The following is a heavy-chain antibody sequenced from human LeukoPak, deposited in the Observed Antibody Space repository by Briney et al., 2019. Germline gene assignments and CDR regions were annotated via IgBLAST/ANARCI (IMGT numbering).Heavy chain of an antibody. J-gene: IGHJ3*02. CDR1: GFTFSSHG. V-gene: IGHV3-33*01. D-gene: IGHD3-22*01. Sequence: GGSLRLSCAASGFTFSSHGMHWVRQAPGKGLEWVAVIWYDGSNKYYADSVKGRFTISRDNSKNTLYLQMNSLRAEDTAVYYCVHYDSSGVDAFDIWGQGTMVTVSS. CDR3: VHYDSSGVDAFDI. CDR2: IWYDGSNK.